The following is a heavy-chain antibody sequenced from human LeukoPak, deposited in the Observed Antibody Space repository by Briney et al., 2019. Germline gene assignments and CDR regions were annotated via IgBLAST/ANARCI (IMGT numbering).Heavy chain of an antibody. Sequence: GGSLRLSCAASGFTFSSYEMNWVRQAPGKGLEWVSYISSSGSTVYYADSVRGRFTISRDNAKNSLYLQMNSLRAEDTAVYYCARDGRGVDHAFDIWGQGTMVTVSS. CDR2: ISSSGSTV. D-gene: IGHD3-10*01. V-gene: IGHV3-48*03. CDR3: ARDGRGVDHAFDI. CDR1: GFTFSSYE. J-gene: IGHJ3*02.